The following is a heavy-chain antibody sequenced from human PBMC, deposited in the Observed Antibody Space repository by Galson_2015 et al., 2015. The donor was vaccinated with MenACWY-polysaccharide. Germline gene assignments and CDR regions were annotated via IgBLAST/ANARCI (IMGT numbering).Heavy chain of an antibody. CDR1: GYTFTGYY. V-gene: IGHV1-2*02. CDR2: INPNSGGT. J-gene: IGHJ4*02. Sequence: SVKVSCKASGYTFTGYYMHWVRQAPGQGLEWMGWINPNSGGTNYAQKFQGRVTMTRDTSTSTVYMELSSLRSEDTAVYYCARSCSGGSCRYFDYWGQGTLVTVSS. D-gene: IGHD2-15*01. CDR3: ARSCSGGSCRYFDY.